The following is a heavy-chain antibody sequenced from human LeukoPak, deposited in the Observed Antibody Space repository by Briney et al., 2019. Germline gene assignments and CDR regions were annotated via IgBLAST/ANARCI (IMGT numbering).Heavy chain of an antibody. CDR3: ARDRSRILDY. CDR2: INPDSGGT. D-gene: IGHD1-26*01. Sequence: ASVKVSCKASGYTFAVYYMHWVRQAPGQGLEWMGWINPDSGGTNYAQKFQGRVTMTRDTSISTAYVELSRLRSDDTAVYYCARDRSRILDYWGQGTLVTVSS. J-gene: IGHJ4*02. CDR1: GYTFAVYY. V-gene: IGHV1-2*02.